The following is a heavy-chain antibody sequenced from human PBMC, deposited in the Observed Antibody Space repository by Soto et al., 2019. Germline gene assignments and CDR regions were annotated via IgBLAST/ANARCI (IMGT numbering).Heavy chain of an antibody. Sequence: QVQLQESGPGLVKPSGTLSLTCAVSGGSISSSNWWSWVRQPPGKGREWIGEIYHSGSTNYNPSLKSRVTISVDKSKNQFSLKLSSVTAADTAVYYCATLHCGGGPYYYYGMDVWGQGTTVTVSS. CDR3: ATLHCGGGPYYYYGMDV. J-gene: IGHJ6*02. CDR2: IYHSGST. D-gene: IGHD2-21*01. V-gene: IGHV4-4*02. CDR1: GGSISSSNW.